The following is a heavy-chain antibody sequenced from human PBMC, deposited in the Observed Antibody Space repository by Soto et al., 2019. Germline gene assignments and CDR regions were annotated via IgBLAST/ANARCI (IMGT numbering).Heavy chain of an antibody. Sequence: SETLSLTCTVSGGSISSYYWSWIRQPPGKGLEWIGYISYSGSTNYNPSLKSRVVISLDTSTNQFSLRLSSVTAADTAKYFCVRYYFVTSGYSNWFDSWGPGTLVTVSS. CDR1: GGSISSYY. CDR3: VRYYFVTSGYSNWFDS. J-gene: IGHJ5*01. V-gene: IGHV4-59*12. CDR2: ISYSGST. D-gene: IGHD3-22*01.